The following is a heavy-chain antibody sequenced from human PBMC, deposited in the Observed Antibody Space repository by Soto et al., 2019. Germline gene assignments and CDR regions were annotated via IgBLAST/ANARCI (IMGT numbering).Heavy chain of an antibody. CDR1: EFTFSNYA. J-gene: IGHJ4*02. V-gene: IGHV3-23*01. D-gene: IGHD6-19*01. Sequence: GGSLRLSCAASEFTFSNYAMTWVRQAPGKGLEWVSSISGSGSITYYAESVKGRFAISRDNSKNTLFLQMNSLRAEDTAIYYCAKDEKISEVAGYIENWGQGTQVTVSS. CDR3: AKDEKISEVAGYIEN. CDR2: ISGSGSIT.